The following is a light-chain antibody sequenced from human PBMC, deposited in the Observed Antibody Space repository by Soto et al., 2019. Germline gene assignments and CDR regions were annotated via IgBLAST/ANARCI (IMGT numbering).Light chain of an antibody. V-gene: IGKV1-17*01. Sequence: PMTQSPSSLSASVGDTGTVSCRASQGIGDDLGWYQQKPGEAPRRLIYGASILPSGVPSRFSGSGSGTEFTLTISGLQPEDCATYFCLEHNTYPFSFGGGTKVEIK. CDR3: LEHNTYPFS. CDR1: QGIGDD. J-gene: IGKJ4*01. CDR2: GAS.